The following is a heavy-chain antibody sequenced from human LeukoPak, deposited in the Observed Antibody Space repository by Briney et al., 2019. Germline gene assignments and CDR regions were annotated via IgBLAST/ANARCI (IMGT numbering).Heavy chain of an antibody. CDR2: INAGNGNT. CDR3: ARVYYGSVNWFDP. V-gene: IGHV1-3*01. CDR1: GYAFTSYA. D-gene: IGHD3-10*01. Sequence: ASVKVSCKASGYAFTSYAMHWVRQAPGQRLEWMGWINAGNGNTKYSQKFQGRVTITRDTSASTAYMELSSLRSEDTAVYYCARVYYGSVNWFDPWGQGTLVTVSS. J-gene: IGHJ5*02.